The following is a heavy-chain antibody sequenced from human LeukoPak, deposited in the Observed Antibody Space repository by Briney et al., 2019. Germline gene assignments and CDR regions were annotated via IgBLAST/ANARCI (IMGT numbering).Heavy chain of an antibody. CDR2: IYYSGST. D-gene: IGHD2-2*01. Sequence: KPSETLSLTCTVSGGSISSYYWNWIRQPPGKGLEWIGYIYYSGSTNYNPSLKSRVTISVDTSKNQFSLKLTSVTAADTAVYYCAREEKNIVVLPTAIKKDYWGQGTLVTVSS. CDR1: GGSISSYY. V-gene: IGHV4-59*12. CDR3: AREEKNIVVLPTAIKKDY. J-gene: IGHJ4*02.